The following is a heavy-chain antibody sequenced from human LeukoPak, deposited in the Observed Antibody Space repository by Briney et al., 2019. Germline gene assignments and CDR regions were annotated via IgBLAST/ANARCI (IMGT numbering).Heavy chain of an antibody. J-gene: IGHJ6*04. CDR3: AELGITMIGGV. D-gene: IGHD3-10*02. V-gene: IGHV3-30-3*02. CDR2: ISYDGSKK. CDR1: GFTFSSYA. Sequence: GGSLRLSCAASGFTFSSYAMHWVRQAPGKGLEWVAVISYDGSKKYYADYVKGRFTISRDKSKNTLYLQMNSLRPEDTAVYYCAELGITMIGGVWGKGTTVTISS.